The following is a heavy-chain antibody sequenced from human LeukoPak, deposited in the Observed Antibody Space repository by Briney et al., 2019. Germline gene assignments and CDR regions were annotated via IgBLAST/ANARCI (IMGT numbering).Heavy chain of an antibody. Sequence: PGGSLRLSCAASEFTFSSHGMHWVRQAPGKGLEWVAVISYDGSNKYYADSAKGRFTISRDNSKNTLYLQMNSLRAEDTAVYHCAKDGRSYSSGWPPFDYWGQGALVTVSS. J-gene: IGHJ4*02. CDR2: ISYDGSNK. CDR3: AKDGRSYSSGWPPFDY. D-gene: IGHD6-19*01. CDR1: EFTFSSHG. V-gene: IGHV3-30*18.